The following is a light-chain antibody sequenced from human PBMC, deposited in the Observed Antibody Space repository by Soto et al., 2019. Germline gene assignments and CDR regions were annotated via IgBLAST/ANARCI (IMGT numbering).Light chain of an antibody. J-gene: IGLJ2*01. V-gene: IGLV1-40*01. CDR1: SSSVGAGYD. CDR3: QSYDNILSAVV. Sequence: QSVLTQPPSVSGAPGQRVTISCTGSSSSVGAGYDVHWYQHLPGTAPKLLIFSNTNRPSGVPDRFSGSKSGTSVSLAIAGRQDEDEGDYYCQSYDNILSAVVFGGGTQLTVL. CDR2: SNT.